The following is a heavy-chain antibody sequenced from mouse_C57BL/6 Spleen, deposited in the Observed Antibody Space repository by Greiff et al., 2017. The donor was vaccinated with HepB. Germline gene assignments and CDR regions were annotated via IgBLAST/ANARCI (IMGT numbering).Heavy chain of an antibody. CDR3: ARSPYYYGSIHFDY. CDR2: IDPSDSYT. J-gene: IGHJ2*01. D-gene: IGHD1-1*01. V-gene: IGHV1-69*01. Sequence: QVQLQQSGAELVMPGASVKLSCKASGYTFTSYWMHWVKQRPGQGLEWIGEIDPSDSYTNYNQKFKGKSTLTVDKSSSTAYMQLSSLTSEDSAVYYCARSPYYYGSIHFDYWGQGTTLTVSS. CDR1: GYTFTSYW.